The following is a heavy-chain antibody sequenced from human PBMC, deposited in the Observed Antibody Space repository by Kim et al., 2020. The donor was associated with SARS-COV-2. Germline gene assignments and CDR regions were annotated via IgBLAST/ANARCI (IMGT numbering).Heavy chain of an antibody. J-gene: IGHJ6*02. CDR2: IFYSGST. CDR1: GDSISNYY. D-gene: IGHD3-22*01. CDR3: ARWRNNYDSLSKGFYYGLDV. Sequence: SETLSLTCIVSGDSISNYYWSWIRQPPGKGLEWIGYIFYSGSTNYNPSLNSRVTISVDTSKNLFSLNLTSVTAADTAVYYCARWRNNYDSLSKGFYYGLDVWGQGTTVTVSS. V-gene: IGHV4-59*01.